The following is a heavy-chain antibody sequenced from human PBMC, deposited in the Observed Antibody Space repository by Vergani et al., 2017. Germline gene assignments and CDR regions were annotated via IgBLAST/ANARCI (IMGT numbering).Heavy chain of an antibody. CDR3: ARGGYCSSTSCYKRGYYYYYMDV. CDR2: INHSGST. V-gene: IGHV4-34*01. CDR1: GGSFSGYY. Sequence: QVQLQQWGAGLLKPSETLSLTCAVYGGSFSGYYWSWIRQPPGXGLEWIGEINHSGSTNYNPSLKSRVTISVDTSKNQFSLKLSSVTAADTTVYYCARGGYCSSTSCYKRGYYYYYMDVWGKGTTVTVSS. J-gene: IGHJ6*03. D-gene: IGHD2-2*02.